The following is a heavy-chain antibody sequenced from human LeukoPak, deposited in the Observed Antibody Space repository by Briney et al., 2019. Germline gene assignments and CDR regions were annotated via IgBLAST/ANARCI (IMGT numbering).Heavy chain of an antibody. J-gene: IGHJ4*02. D-gene: IGHD6-19*01. V-gene: IGHV3-48*04. CDR3: ARSGVAGTWAIDY. Sequence: PGGSLRLSCVASGFTFSNYNMHWVRQAPGKGLEWVSYISRSSITIHYADSVKGRFTISRDNAKKSLYLQMNSLRAEDTAVYYCARSGVAGTWAIDYWGQGTLVTVSS. CDR1: GFTFSNYN. CDR2: ISRSSITI.